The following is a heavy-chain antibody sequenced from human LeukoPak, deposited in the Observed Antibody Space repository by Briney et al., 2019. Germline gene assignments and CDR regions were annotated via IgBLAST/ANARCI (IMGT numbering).Heavy chain of an antibody. Sequence: SETLSLTCTVSGGSISSYYWGWIRKPPGKGLEWIGSIYYSGSTYYNPSLKSRVTISVDTSKNQFSLKLSSVTAADTAVYYCARVTVSAGNPYYFDYWGQGTLVTVSS. V-gene: IGHV4-39*07. CDR2: IYYSGST. CDR3: ARVTVSAGNPYYFDY. D-gene: IGHD6-13*01. J-gene: IGHJ4*02. CDR1: GGSISSYY.